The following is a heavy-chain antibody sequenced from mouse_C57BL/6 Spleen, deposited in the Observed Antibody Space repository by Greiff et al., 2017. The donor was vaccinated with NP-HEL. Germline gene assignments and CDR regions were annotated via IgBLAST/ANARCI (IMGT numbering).Heavy chain of an antibody. CDR3: ARFGYGSSPWFAY. J-gene: IGHJ3*01. CDR1: GYAFSSSW. D-gene: IGHD1-1*01. Sequence: VQLQQSGPELVKPGASVKISCKASGYAFSSSWMNWVKQRPGKGLEWIGRIYTGDGDTNYNGKFKGKATLTADKSYSTAYMQLSSLTSEDSAVYFCARFGYGSSPWFAYWGQGTLVTVSA. V-gene: IGHV1-82*01. CDR2: IYTGDGDT.